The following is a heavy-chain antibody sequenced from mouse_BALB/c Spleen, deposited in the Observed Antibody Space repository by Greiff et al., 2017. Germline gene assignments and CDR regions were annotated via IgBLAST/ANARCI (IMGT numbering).Heavy chain of an antibody. CDR2: ISYSGST. V-gene: IGHV3-2*02. CDR1: GYSITSDYA. D-gene: IGHD1-2*01. Sequence: EVQLQESGPGLVKPSQSLSLTCTVTGYSITSDYAWNWIRQFPGNKLEWMGYISYSGSTSYNPSLKSRISITRDTSKNQFFLQLNSVTTEDTATYYCARSTATHYYAMDYWGQGTSVTVSS. CDR3: ARSTATHYYAMDY. J-gene: IGHJ4*01.